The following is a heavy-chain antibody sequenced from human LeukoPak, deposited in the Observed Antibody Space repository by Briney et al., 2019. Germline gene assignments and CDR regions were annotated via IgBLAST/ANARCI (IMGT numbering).Heavy chain of an antibody. J-gene: IGHJ5*02. CDR1: GGSISSSSYY. D-gene: IGHD3-3*01. CDR2: IYYSGST. Sequence: SETLSLTCTVSGGSISSSSYYWGWIRQPPGKGLEWIGSIYYSGSTYYNPSLKIRVTISVDTSNNQFSLKLSSVTAADTAVYYCARLLSSENWFDPWGQGTLVTVSS. V-gene: IGHV4-39*01. CDR3: ARLLSSENWFDP.